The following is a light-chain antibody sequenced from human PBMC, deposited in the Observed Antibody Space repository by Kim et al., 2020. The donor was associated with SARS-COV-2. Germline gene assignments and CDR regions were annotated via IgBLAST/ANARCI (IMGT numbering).Light chain of an antibody. CDR3: AAWDDSLSGRV. J-gene: IGLJ1*01. CDR2: TNN. CDR1: STNIESKH. V-gene: IGLV1-47*01. Sequence: SVTISCPANSTNIESKHFGWYQQLPGKAPTLLINTNNQRPPGVPDRFSGSKSGTSASLAISGLRSEDEADYYCAAWDDSLSGRVFGTGTKVTVL.